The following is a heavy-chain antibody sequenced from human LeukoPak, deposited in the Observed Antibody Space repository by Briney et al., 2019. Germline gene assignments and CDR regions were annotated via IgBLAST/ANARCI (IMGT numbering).Heavy chain of an antibody. J-gene: IGHJ3*01. D-gene: IGHD4-17*01. Sequence: PGGSLSPSCAASGFSFSTYSMNWVRRAPGMGLEWVSSISSSSTYIYYADSMKGRFTVSRDNAKNSLYLQMHSLRAEDTAVYYCARSGDYGDYGGSTDAFDFWGQGTMVTVSS. CDR3: ARSGDYGDYGGSTDAFDF. V-gene: IGHV3-21*01. CDR2: ISSSSTYI. CDR1: GFSFSTYS.